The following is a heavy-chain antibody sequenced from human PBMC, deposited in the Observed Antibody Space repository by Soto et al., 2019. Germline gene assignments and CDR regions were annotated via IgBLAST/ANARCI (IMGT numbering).Heavy chain of an antibody. J-gene: IGHJ4*02. CDR2: ISPSAGNT. V-gene: IGHV3-23*01. CDR1: EFIFSSYA. D-gene: IGHD1-26*01. Sequence: GGSLRLSCAASEFIFSSYARTWVRLAPGKGLEWVSSISPSAGNTYYADSVKGRFTISRDNSKNTLYLQMNSLRADGTAVYYCAKSGCHSYFDYWGQGTLVTVSS. CDR3: AKSGCHSYFDY.